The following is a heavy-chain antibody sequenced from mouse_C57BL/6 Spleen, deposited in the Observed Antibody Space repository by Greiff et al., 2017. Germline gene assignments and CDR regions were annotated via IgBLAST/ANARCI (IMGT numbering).Heavy chain of an antibody. J-gene: IGHJ1*03. Sequence: QVQLQQPGAELVKPGASVKLSCKASGYTFTSYWMHWVKQRPGRGLEWIGRIDPNSGGTKYNEKFKSKATLTVDKPSSTAYMQLSSLTSEDSAVYDCARSHLYDYDWYFDVWGTGTTVTVSS. V-gene: IGHV1-72*01. CDR1: GYTFTSYW. CDR3: ARSHLYDYDWYFDV. CDR2: IDPNSGGT. D-gene: IGHD2-4*01.